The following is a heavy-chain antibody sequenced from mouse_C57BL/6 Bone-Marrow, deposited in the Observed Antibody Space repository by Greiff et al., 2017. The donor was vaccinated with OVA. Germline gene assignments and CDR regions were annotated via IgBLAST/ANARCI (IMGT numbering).Heavy chain of an antibody. J-gene: IGHJ1*03. CDR3: ARIFIYYGSNFDV. V-gene: IGHV1-81*01. CDR1: GYTFTSYG. Sequence: VQLQQSGAELARPGASVKLSCKASGYTFTSYGISWVKQRTGQGLEWIGEIYPRSGNTYYNEKFKGKATLTADKSSSTAYMELRSLTSEDSAVYFCARIFIYYGSNFDVWGTGTTVTVSS. CDR2: IYPRSGNT. D-gene: IGHD1-1*01.